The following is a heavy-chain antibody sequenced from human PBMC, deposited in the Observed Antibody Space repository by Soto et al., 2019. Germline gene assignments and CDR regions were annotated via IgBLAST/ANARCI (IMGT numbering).Heavy chain of an antibody. Sequence: EVQLVESGGGLVQPGGSLRLSCGASGLAFSTSWMAWVRQAPGKGLEWVAEXNPDGSVKTYVDAVRGRVTXXXXXXXXXXXXXXXSLRVEDTAIYYCARDPYFGAIDYWGRGTLVTVSP. CDR1: GLAFSTSW. D-gene: IGHD3-16*01. J-gene: IGHJ4*02. CDR3: ARDPYFGAIDY. V-gene: IGHV3-7*01. CDR2: XNPDGSVK.